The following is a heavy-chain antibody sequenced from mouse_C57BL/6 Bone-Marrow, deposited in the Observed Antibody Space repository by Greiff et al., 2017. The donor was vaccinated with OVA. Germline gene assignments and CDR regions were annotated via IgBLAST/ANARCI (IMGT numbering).Heavy chain of an antibody. D-gene: IGHD1-1*01. CDR1: GFTFSSYT. Sequence: EVMLVESGGGLVKPGGSLKLSCAASGFTFSSYTMSWVRQTPEKRLEWVATISGGGGNTYYPDSVKGRFTISRDNAKNTLYLQMSSLRSEDTALYYCARQGYYGSSSYWYFDVWGTGTTVTVSS. J-gene: IGHJ1*03. CDR2: ISGGGGNT. CDR3: ARQGYYGSSSYWYFDV. V-gene: IGHV5-9*01.